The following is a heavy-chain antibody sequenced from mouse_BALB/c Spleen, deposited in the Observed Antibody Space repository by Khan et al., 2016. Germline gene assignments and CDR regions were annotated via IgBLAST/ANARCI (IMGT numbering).Heavy chain of an antibody. CDR3: ARDYYGSSFFDY. D-gene: IGHD1-1*01. CDR1: VYSITSDYA. Sequence: EVQLQESGPGLVKPSQCLSLTCTVTVYSITSDYAWNCIRQFPGNKLECMGYINYSGSTSYNPSLTSRISITRDTSKNQFFLQLNSVTTEDTARYCCARDYYGSSFFDYWGQGTTLTVSS. CDR2: INYSGST. V-gene: IGHV3-2*02. J-gene: IGHJ2*01.